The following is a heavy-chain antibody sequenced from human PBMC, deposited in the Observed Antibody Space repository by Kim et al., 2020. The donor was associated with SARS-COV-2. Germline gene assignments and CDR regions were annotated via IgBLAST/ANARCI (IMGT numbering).Heavy chain of an antibody. D-gene: IGHD3-10*01. CDR2: IYSGGSST. J-gene: IGHJ3*02. Sequence: GGSLRLSCAASGFTFSSYAMNWVRQAPGKGLEWVSVIYSGGSSTYYADSVKGRFTISRDNSRDTLYLQMNSLRAEDTAVYYCSKPKCGSYTVAFDIWGQG. CDR1: GFTFSSYA. V-gene: IGHV3-23*03. CDR3: SKPKCGSYTVAFDI.